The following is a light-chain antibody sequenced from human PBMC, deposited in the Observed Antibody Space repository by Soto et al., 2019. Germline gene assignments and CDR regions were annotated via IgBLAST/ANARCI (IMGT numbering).Light chain of an antibody. V-gene: IGLV2-8*01. CDR2: EVS. CDR3: CSYAGSNVL. Sequence: QSALTQPPSASGSPGQSVSISCTGTSSDVGGYNYVSWYQQHPGKAPKLMIFEVSKRPSGVPDRFSGSKSGNTASLTFSGLPAEDAADYCCCSYAGSNVLFGGGTKLTVL. CDR1: SSDVGGYNY. J-gene: IGLJ2*01.